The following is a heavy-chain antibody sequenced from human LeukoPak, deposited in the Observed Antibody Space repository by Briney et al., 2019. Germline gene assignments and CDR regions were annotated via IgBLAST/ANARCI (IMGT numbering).Heavy chain of an antibody. CDR2: INPNSGGT. J-gene: IGHJ4*02. CDR1: GYTFTGYY. Sequence: GASVKVSCKASGYTFTGYYMHWVRQAPGQGLEWMGWINPNSGGTNYAQKFQGRVTMTRDTSISTAYMELSRLRSDDTAVYYCAREKTVAGARNFDYWGQGTLVTVSS. CDR3: AREKTVAGARNFDY. D-gene: IGHD6-19*01. V-gene: IGHV1-2*02.